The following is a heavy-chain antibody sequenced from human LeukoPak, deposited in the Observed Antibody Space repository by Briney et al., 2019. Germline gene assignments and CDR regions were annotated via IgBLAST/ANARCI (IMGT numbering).Heavy chain of an antibody. CDR2: IYPGDSDT. CDR1: GYSFTSYW. J-gene: IGHJ6*03. D-gene: IGHD3-3*01. V-gene: IGHV5-51*01. CDR3: ARAPYDFWSGYSPYYYYMDV. Sequence: GESLKISCKGSGYSFTSYWIGWVRQMPGKGLEWMGIIYPGDSDTRYSPSFQGQVTISADKSISTAYLQWSSLKASDTAMYYCARAPYDFWSGYSPYYYYMDVWGKGTTVTVSS.